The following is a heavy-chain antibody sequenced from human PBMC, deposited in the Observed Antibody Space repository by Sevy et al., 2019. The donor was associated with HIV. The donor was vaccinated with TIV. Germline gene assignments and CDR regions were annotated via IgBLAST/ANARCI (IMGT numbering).Heavy chain of an antibody. Sequence: GESLKISCAASGVTFSNYWMTWVRQGPGKGLEWVANINKDGSQKYYVDSVKGRFTISRDNADNSLYLQMNSLRAEDTAVYYCARGRPMDVWGKGITVTVSS. J-gene: IGHJ6*04. CDR2: INKDGSQK. CDR1: GVTFSNYW. CDR3: ARGRPMDV. V-gene: IGHV3-7*03.